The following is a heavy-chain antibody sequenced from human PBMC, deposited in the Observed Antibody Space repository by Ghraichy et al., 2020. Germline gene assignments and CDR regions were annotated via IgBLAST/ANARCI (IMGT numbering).Heavy chain of an antibody. CDR3: VRVQLWPRTAFDI. J-gene: IGHJ3*02. D-gene: IGHD5-18*01. Sequence: GGSLRLSCAASGFTFSSYGMHWVRQAPGKGLEWVAFIRYDGSNKYYADSVKGRFTISRDNSKNTLYLQMNSLRAEDTAVYYCVRVQLWPRTAFDIWGQGTMVTVSS. CDR1: GFTFSSYG. CDR2: IRYDGSNK. V-gene: IGHV3-30*02.